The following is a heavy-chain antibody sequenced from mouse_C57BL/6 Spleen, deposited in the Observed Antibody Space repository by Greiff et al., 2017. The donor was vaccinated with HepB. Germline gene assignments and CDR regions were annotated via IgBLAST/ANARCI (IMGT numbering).Heavy chain of an antibody. V-gene: IGHV5-6*01. CDR2: ISSGGSYT. J-gene: IGHJ1*03. CDR1: GFTFSSYG. Sequence: EVKLVESGGDLVKPGGSLKLSCAASGFTFSSYGMSWVRQTPDKRLEWVATISSGGSYTYYPDSVKGRFTISRDNAKNTLYLQMSSLKSEDTAMYYCAREGYYGNYRYFDVWGTGTTVTVSS. D-gene: IGHD2-1*01. CDR3: AREGYYGNYRYFDV.